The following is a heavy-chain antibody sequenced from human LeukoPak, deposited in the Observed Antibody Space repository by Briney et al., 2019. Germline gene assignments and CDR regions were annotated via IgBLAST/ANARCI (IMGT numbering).Heavy chain of an antibody. CDR1: GFVFNSVA. J-gene: IGHJ4*02. V-gene: IGHV3-23*01. Sequence: PEAPLRLSCAASGFVFNSVAMSWVRQAPGKGLEWVSAISSGGSYTWYADSVKGRFIISRNNSENTLSLQMNSLRVEDTAVYFCVKGSQAARPYYFDYWGQGNLVTVSS. CDR2: ISSGGSYT. CDR3: VKGSQAARPYYFDY.